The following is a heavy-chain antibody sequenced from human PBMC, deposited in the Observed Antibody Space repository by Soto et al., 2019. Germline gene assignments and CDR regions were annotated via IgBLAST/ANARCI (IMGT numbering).Heavy chain of an antibody. D-gene: IGHD3-10*01. CDR1: GFTFSSYA. J-gene: IGHJ6*03. Sequence: GGSLRLSCAASGFTFSSYAMSWVRQAPGKGLEWVSAISGSGGSTYYADSVKGRFTISRDNSKNTLYLQMNSLRAEDTAVYYCAKDPDGSGRDRRYYLYYSYVDVWGKGARVTV. CDR3: AKDPDGSGRDRRYYLYYSYVDV. CDR2: ISGSGGST. V-gene: IGHV3-23*01.